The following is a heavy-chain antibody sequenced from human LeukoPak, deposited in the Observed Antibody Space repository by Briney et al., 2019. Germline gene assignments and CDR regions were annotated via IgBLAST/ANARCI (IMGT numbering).Heavy chain of an antibody. CDR1: GFTFSRYA. CDR2: ISYDGNNK. J-gene: IGHJ4*02. Sequence: GGSLRLPCAASGFTFSRYAMHWVRQAPGKGLEWVAVISYDGNNKFYADSVKGRFSISRDNSKNTVYLQMNSLRAEDTAVYYRAKEPGYYFDYWGQGTLVTVSS. CDR3: AKEPGYYFDY. V-gene: IGHV3-30-3*01.